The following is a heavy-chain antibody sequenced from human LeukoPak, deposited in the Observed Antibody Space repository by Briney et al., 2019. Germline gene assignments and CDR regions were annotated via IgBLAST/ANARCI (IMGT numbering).Heavy chain of an antibody. J-gene: IGHJ4*02. V-gene: IGHV3-53*01. Sequence: GGSLRHSSSASLFTHCCLNMMWLGQAPGEGLEWVSVIYSGGNTYYADSVKGLFTLSRDNSKNTVSLQMNSLSAEHTAIYFFATGNRNVGYGGKGTLVTVSS. CDR1: LFTHCCLN. CDR2: IYSGGNT. D-gene: IGHD2/OR15-2a*01. CDR3: ATGNRNVGY.